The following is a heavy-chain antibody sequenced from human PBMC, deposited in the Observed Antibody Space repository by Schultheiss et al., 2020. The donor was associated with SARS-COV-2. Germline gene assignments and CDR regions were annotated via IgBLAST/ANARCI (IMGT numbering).Heavy chain of an antibody. CDR3: ASTRTQRLWFGELLPGGWFDP. V-gene: IGHV3-33*01. CDR2: IWYDGSNK. CDR1: GFTFSSYG. Sequence: GGSLRLSCAASGFTFSSYGMHWVRQAPGKGLEWVAVIWYDGSNKYYADSVKGRFTISRDNSKNTLYLQMNSLRAEDTAVYYCASTRTQRLWFGELLPGGWFDPWGQGTLVTVSS. J-gene: IGHJ5*02. D-gene: IGHD3-10*01.